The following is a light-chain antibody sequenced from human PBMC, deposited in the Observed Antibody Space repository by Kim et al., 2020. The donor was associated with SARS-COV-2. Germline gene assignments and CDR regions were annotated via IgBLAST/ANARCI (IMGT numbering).Light chain of an antibody. CDR3: QVWDNTSDQVV. Sequence: KSVRWYQQKPGQGPVMVVSYDSDRPSGIPERFSGSSSGNTATLIIRRVEAGDEADYYCQVWDNTSDQVVFGGGTQLTVL. V-gene: IGLV3-21*02. J-gene: IGLJ2*01. CDR1: KS. CDR2: YDS.